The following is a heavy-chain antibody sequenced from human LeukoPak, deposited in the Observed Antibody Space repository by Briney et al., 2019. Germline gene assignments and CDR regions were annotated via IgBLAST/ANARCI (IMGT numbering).Heavy chain of an antibody. Sequence: SETLSLTCTVSGCSISNYYWSWIRQPPGKGLEWIGYIYYSGSTNYNPSLKSRVTISVDTSKNQFSPKLSSVTAADTAVYYCARHSNSWYYFDYWGQGTLVTVSS. CDR2: IYYSGST. D-gene: IGHD6-13*01. CDR1: GCSISNYY. J-gene: IGHJ4*02. CDR3: ARHSNSWYYFDY. V-gene: IGHV4-59*08.